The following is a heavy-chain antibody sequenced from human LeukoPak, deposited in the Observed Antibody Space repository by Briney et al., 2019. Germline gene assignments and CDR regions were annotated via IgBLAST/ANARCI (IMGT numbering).Heavy chain of an antibody. CDR3: AKGITNYGDYVNY. J-gene: IGHJ4*02. CDR2: ISYDGSNK. V-gene: IGHV3-30*18. CDR1: GFTFSSYG. Sequence: GGSLRLSCAASGFTFSSYGMHWVRQAPGKGLEWVAVISYDGSNKYYADSVKGRFTISRDNSKNTLYLQMNSLRAEGTAVYYCAKGITNYGDYVNYWGQGTLVTVSS. D-gene: IGHD4-17*01.